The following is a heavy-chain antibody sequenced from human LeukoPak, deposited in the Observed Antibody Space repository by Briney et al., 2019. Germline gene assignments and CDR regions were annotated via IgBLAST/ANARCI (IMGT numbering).Heavy chain of an antibody. Sequence: GASVKVSCKASGYTFTTYYMDWVRQAPGQGLEWMGVINPSGGSTSYAQKFQGRVTMTRDTSTSTVYMELSSLRSEDTAVYYCARRGGYSGYEDYWGQGTLVTVSS. CDR2: INPSGGST. D-gene: IGHD5-12*01. V-gene: IGHV1-46*01. CDR1: GYTFTTYY. J-gene: IGHJ4*02. CDR3: ARRGGYSGYEDY.